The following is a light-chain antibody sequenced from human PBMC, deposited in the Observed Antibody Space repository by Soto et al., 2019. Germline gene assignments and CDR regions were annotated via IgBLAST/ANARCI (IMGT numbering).Light chain of an antibody. CDR2: DVS. J-gene: IGLJ2*01. CDR1: SSDVGGYNY. CDR3: CSHAGNYTVV. V-gene: IGLV2-11*01. Sequence: QSALTQPRSVSGSPGQSVTISCTGTSSDVGGYNYVSWYQQHPGKAPKLMIYDVSKRPSGVPDRFSGSKSGNTASLTIGLQAEDEADYYCCSHAGNYTVVFGGGTKLTVL.